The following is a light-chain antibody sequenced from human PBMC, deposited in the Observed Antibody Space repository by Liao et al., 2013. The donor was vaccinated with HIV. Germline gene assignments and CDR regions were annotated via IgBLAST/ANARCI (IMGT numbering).Light chain of an antibody. CDR2: YDS. Sequence: SYVLTQPPSVSVAPGRTAKITCGGDNIGSESVHWYQQKPGQAPVLVISYDSDRPSGIPERFSGSNSWNTATLTITRVEAGDEADYYCQVWESSSDHVVFGGGTKLTVL. CDR1: NIGSES. V-gene: IGLV3-21*01. CDR3: QVWESSSDHVV. J-gene: IGLJ2*01.